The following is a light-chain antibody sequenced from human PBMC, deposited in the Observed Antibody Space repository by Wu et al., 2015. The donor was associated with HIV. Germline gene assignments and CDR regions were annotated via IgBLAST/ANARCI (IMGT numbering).Light chain of an antibody. J-gene: IGKJ1*01. CDR1: QNINNNH. Sequence: EIVLTQSPDTLSLSPGERATLSCRASQNINNNHLSWYQHKAGQAPRLLIYGTSTRANGIPDRFSGSGSGTDSSLTISRLEPEDFAVYFCHQYGPSPRMFGPGTKVEIK. CDR3: HQYGPSPRM. V-gene: IGKV3-20*01. CDR2: GTS.